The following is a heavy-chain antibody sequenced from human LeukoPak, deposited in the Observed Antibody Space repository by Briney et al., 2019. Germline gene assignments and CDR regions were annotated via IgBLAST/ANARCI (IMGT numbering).Heavy chain of an antibody. V-gene: IGHV1-8*01. D-gene: IGHD2-21*02. J-gene: IGHJ4*02. CDR1: GYTFTNYD. CDR3: ARTPPKGDIDY. Sequence: ASVKVSCKASGYTFTNYDINWVRQATGQGLEWLGWMSASSGNTGYAQKFQGRVSMTRATSISTAYLELSSLTFEDTAVYYCARTPPKGDIDYWSQGTLVTVSS. CDR2: MSASSGNT.